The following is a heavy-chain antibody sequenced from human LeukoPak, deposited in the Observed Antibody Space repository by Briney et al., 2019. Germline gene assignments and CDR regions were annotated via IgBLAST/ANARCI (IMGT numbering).Heavy chain of an antibody. CDR1: GGSFSGYY. D-gene: IGHD6-13*01. CDR3: AREREKGSSWYVNWFDP. Sequence: SETLSLTCAVYGGSFSGYYWSWIRQPAGKGLEWIGRIYTSGSTNYNPSLKSRVTMSVDTSKNQFSLKLSSVTAADTAVYYCAREREKGSSWYVNWFDPWGQGTLVTVSS. CDR2: IYTSGST. J-gene: IGHJ5*02. V-gene: IGHV4-4*07.